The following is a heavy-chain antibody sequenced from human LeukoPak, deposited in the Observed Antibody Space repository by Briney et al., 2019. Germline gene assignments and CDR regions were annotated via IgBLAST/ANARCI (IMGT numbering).Heavy chain of an antibody. CDR1: GFTFSTYA. CDR3: ARDGIAAAGQYYCYGMDV. V-gene: IGHV3-23*01. Sequence: GGSLRLSCEASGFTFSTYAMSWVRQAPGKGLEWVSGISVSGGTTYYADSVKGRFTISRDNSKNTLYLQMNSLRAEDTAVYYCARDGIAAAGQYYCYGMDVWGQGTTVTVSS. CDR2: ISVSGGTT. J-gene: IGHJ6*02. D-gene: IGHD6-13*01.